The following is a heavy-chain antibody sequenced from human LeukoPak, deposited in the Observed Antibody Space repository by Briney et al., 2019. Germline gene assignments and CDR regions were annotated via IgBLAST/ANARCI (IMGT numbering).Heavy chain of an antibody. CDR2: IYHSGST. Sequence: SETLSLTCIVSGYSISSGYYWGWIRQPPGKGLEWIGSIYHSGSTYYNPSLKSRVTISVDTSKNQFSLKVRSVTAADTAVYYCAREGKSPYDDYPREFFYWGQGTLLTVSS. J-gene: IGHJ4*02. V-gene: IGHV4-38-2*02. D-gene: IGHD4-17*01. CDR3: AREGKSPYDDYPREFFY. CDR1: GYSISSGYY.